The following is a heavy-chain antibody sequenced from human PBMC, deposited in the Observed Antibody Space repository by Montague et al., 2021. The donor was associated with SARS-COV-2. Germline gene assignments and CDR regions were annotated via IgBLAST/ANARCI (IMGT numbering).Heavy chain of an antibody. D-gene: IGHD6-13*01. Sequence: SEILSLTCAVSGRSISSSSYYWGWIRQPPGKGLEWIGSLYYTGSTYYNPSLKSRVTISVDTSKNQFSLKLSSVAAADTAVYYCARDSSSWYYWFDPWGQGTLVTVSS. CDR3: ARDSSSWYYWFDP. J-gene: IGHJ5*02. CDR2: LYYTGST. CDR1: GRSISSSSYY. V-gene: IGHV4-39*01.